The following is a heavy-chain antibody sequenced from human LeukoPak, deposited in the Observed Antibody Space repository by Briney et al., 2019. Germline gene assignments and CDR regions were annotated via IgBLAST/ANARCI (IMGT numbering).Heavy chain of an antibody. J-gene: IGHJ4*02. D-gene: IGHD6-13*01. V-gene: IGHV1-18*01. CDR2: ISAYNGNT. CDR1: GYTFTSYG. Sequence: ASVKVSCKASGYTFTSYGISWVRQAPGQGLESMGWISAYNGNTKYAQKLQGRVTMTTETSTSTAYMELRSLTSDDTAVYFCARDHSSSWYYFDYWGQGTLVTVSS. CDR3: ARDHSSSWYYFDY.